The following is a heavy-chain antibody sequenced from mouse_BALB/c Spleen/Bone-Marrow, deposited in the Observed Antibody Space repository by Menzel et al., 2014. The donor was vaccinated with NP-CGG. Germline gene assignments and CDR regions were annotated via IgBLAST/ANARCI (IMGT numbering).Heavy chain of an antibody. D-gene: IGHD2-14*01. J-gene: IGHJ2*01. CDR3: ARYRLGTYFDF. CDR2: IDPANGNA. V-gene: IGHV14-3*02. CDR1: GFNIKDTY. Sequence: VHVKQSGAELVKPGASVKLSCTASGFNIKDTYMHWVKQRPEQGLEWIGRIDPANGNAKYDPKFQGKATITADTSSNTAYLQLSSLTSGDTAVYYCARYRLGTYFDFWGQGTTLTVSS.